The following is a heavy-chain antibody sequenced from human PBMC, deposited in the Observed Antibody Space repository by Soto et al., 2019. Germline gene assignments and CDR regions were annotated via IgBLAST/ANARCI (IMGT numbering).Heavy chain of an antibody. D-gene: IGHD3-22*01. J-gene: IGHJ4*02. V-gene: IGHV3-23*01. CDR3: AKEGDSSGYYYSKDY. CDR1: GFTFSSYG. Sequence: GGSLRLSCAASGFTFSSYGMHWVRQAPGKGLEWVSGISGGGDSTYYANSVKGRFTISRDNSKNTLYLQMNSLRAEDTAVYYCAKEGDSSGYYYSKDYWGQGTLVTVSS. CDR2: ISGGGDST.